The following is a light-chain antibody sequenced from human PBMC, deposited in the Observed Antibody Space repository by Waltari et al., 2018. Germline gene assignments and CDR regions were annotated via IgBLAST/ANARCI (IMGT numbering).Light chain of an antibody. Sequence: QSALTQPPSVSKSLGQSVTISCTGTSSDIGGYNGVSWYQQHSGTAPRLLIYEVSKEPSGVSDRFYGSKSGNTASLTISGLQAGDEADYYCGSYRGGSTYYIFGAGTRLTVL. CDR3: GSYRGGSTYYI. CDR2: EVS. V-gene: IGLV2-18*02. CDR1: SSDIGGYNG. J-gene: IGLJ1*01.